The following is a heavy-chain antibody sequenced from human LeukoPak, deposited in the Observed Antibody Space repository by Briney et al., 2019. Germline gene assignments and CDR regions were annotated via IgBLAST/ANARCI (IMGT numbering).Heavy chain of an antibody. D-gene: IGHD2-2*01. CDR2: IYYSGST. CDR3: ARDRGGYCLSATCYVFDY. Sequence: KPSETLSLTCTVSGGSISSYYWSWIRQPPGKALEWIGHIYYSGSTNYNPSLKSRVTISVDTSKNQFSLKLSSVTAADTAVYYCARDRGGYCLSATCYVFDYWGQGTLVTVSS. CDR1: GGSISSYY. V-gene: IGHV4-59*01. J-gene: IGHJ4*02.